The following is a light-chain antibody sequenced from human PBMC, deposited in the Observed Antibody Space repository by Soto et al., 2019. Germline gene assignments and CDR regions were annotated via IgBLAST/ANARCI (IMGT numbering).Light chain of an antibody. CDR3: SSYTSSSTVV. CDR2: DVS. CDR1: SSDVGAYKY. V-gene: IGLV2-14*01. J-gene: IGLJ2*01. Sequence: QSALTQPASVSGSPGQSITISCTGTSSDVGAYKYVSWYQQHPGKAPKLMIYDVSNRPSGVSNRFSGSNSGNTASLTISGLQAEDEADYYCSSYTSSSTVVFGGGTKLTVL.